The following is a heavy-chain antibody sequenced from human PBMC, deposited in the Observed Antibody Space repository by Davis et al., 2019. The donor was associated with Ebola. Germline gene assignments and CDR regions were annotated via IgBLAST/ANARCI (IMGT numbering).Heavy chain of an antibody. D-gene: IGHD1-26*01. CDR2: IYPRDSDT. Sequence: GESLKISCKGSEYSFTNYWIGWVRQKPGKGLEWMGIIYPRDSDTKYSPSFQGQITISADKSTSTAYLQWSSLKASDTAIYYCARRKLESGNYCDAFDIWGQGTMVTVSS. J-gene: IGHJ3*02. V-gene: IGHV5-51*01. CDR1: EYSFTNYW. CDR3: ARRKLESGNYCDAFDI.